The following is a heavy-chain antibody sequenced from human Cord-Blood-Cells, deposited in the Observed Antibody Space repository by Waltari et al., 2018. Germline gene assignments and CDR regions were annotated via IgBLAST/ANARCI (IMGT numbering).Heavy chain of an antibody. CDR3: ARHRDIVVVPAAFDY. J-gene: IGHJ4*02. D-gene: IGHD2-2*01. V-gene: IGHV4-39*01. Sequence: QLQLQESGPGLVKPPEPLSPTCTVSGGSISRSSYYLGWTRQPPGKGLELIGSIYYSGSTYYNPSLKSRVTISVDTSKNQFSLKLSSVTAADTAVYYCARHRDIVVVPAAFDYWGQGTLVTVSS. CDR2: IYYSGST. CDR1: GGSISRSSYY.